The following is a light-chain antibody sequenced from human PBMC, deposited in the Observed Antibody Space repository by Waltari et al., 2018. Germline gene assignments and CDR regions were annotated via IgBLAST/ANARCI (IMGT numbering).Light chain of an antibody. CDR1: SSDVGGYKY. CDR3: CSYAGSGTYV. V-gene: IGLV2-23*02. J-gene: IGLJ1*01. Sequence: QSALTQPASVSGSPGQSITISCTGTSSDVGGYKYVSWYQQHPGKAPKLILSDVSERPSGVSNRFSGSKSANTASLTIAGLQAEDEADYYCCSYAGSGTYVFGTGTKVTVL. CDR2: DVS.